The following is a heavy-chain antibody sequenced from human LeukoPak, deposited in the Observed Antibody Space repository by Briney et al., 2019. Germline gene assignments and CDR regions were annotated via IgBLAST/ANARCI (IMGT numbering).Heavy chain of an antibody. D-gene: IGHD6-19*01. CDR1: GGSVSSYY. CDR3: ARASGWYLGNWFDH. CDR2: IYTSGST. V-gene: IGHV4-4*07. Sequence: PSETLSLTCTVSGGSVSSYYWSWIRQPAGKGLEWIGRIYTSGSTNYSPSLKSRVTMSVDTSKNQFSLKLSSVTAADTAVYYCARASGWYLGNWFDHWGQGTLVTVSS. J-gene: IGHJ5*02.